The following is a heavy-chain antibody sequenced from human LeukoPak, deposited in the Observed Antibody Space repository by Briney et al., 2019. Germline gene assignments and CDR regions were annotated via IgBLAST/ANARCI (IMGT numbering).Heavy chain of an antibody. CDR3: ARARHVVSRLELRGGVYNWFDP. Sequence: ASVKVSCKASGYTFTSYAMNWVRQAPGQGLEWMGWINTNTGNPTYAQGFTGRFVFSLDTSVSTAYLQISSLKAEDTAVYYCARARHVVSRLELRGGVYNWFDPWGQGTLVTVFS. V-gene: IGHV7-4-1*02. CDR1: GYTFTSYA. D-gene: IGHD1-7*01. J-gene: IGHJ5*02. CDR2: INTNTGNP.